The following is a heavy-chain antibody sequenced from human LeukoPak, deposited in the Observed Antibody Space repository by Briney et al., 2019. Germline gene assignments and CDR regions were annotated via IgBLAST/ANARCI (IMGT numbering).Heavy chain of an antibody. Sequence: GGSLRLSCAASGFIFSSNTMNWVRQAPGKGLEWVPSISSSSSYIYYADSVKGRFTISRDNAKNSLYLQLNSLRADDTAVYYCARDYYGSSRHAFDIWGQGTMVTVST. CDR3: ARDYYGSSRHAFDI. V-gene: IGHV3-21*06. J-gene: IGHJ3*02. CDR1: GFIFSSNT. CDR2: ISSSSSYI. D-gene: IGHD6-13*01.